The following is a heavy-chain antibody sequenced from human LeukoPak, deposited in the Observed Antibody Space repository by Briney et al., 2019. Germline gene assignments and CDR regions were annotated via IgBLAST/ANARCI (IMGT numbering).Heavy chain of an antibody. CDR2: IIPIFGTA. Sequence: SVKVSCKASGGTFSSYAISWVRQAPGQGLEWMGGIIPIFGTANYAQKFQGRVTITADESTSTAYMELSSLRSEDTAVYYCARDVSGHYYDSSGYFNWFDPWGQGTLVTVSS. CDR1: GGTFSSYA. D-gene: IGHD3-22*01. J-gene: IGHJ5*02. CDR3: ARDVSGHYYDSSGYFNWFDP. V-gene: IGHV1-69*13.